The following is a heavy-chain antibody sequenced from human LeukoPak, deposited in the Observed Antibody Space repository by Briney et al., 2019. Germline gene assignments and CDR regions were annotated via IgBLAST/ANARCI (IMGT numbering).Heavy chain of an antibody. J-gene: IGHJ4*02. D-gene: IGHD5-24*01. V-gene: IGHV4-59*01. CDR3: ARERLVDLATIFDY. CDR1: GGSISGYY. Sequence: SETLSLTCVVSGGSISGYYWTWIRQPPGKGLEWIGYTYYRGSSSFNHSLRSRVTISVDMSKNQVSLKLTSVTAADTAVYYCARERLVDLATIFDYWGQGALVTVSS. CDR2: TYYRGSS.